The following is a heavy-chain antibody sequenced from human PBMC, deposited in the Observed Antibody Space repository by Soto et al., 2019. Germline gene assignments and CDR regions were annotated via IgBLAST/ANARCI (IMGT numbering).Heavy chain of an antibody. V-gene: IGHV4-30-4*08. Sequence: SETLSLTCTVSGGSISSGGYFWSWIRQHPGKGLEWFGYIYYSGSTYYNPSLKSRVTISVDTSKNQFSLKLSSVTAADTAVYYCARSTDWNDATGGYYYYYGMDVWGQGTTVTVSS. CDR2: IYYSGST. CDR1: GGSISSGGYF. CDR3: ARSTDWNDATGGYYYYYGMDV. D-gene: IGHD1-1*01. J-gene: IGHJ6*02.